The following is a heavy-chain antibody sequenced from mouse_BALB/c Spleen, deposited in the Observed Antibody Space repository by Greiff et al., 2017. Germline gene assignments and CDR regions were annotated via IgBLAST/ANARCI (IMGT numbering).Heavy chain of an antibody. CDR2: ISSGSSTI. D-gene: IGHD2-4*01. J-gene: IGHJ3*01. V-gene: IGHV5-17*02. CDR3: AREGSMITTWFAY. Sequence: EVQVVESGGGLVQPGGSRKLSCAASGFTFSSFGMHWVRQAPEKGLEWVAYISSGSSTIYYADTVKGRFTISRDNPKNTLFLQMTSLRSEDTAMYYCAREGSMITTWFAYWGQGTLVTVSA. CDR1: GFTFSSFG.